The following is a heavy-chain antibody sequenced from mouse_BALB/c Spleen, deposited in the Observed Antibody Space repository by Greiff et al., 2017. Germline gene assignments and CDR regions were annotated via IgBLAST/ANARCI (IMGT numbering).Heavy chain of an antibody. CDR1: GYTFTSYW. J-gene: IGHJ4*01. CDR2: INPSTGYT. Sequence: VQLQESGAELAKPGASVKMSCKASGYTFTSYWMHWVKQRPGPGLEWIGYINPSTGYTEYNQKFKDKATLTADKSSSTAYMQLSSLTSEDSAVYYCARRGDGNYVFYAMDYWGQGTSVTVSS. CDR3: ARRGDGNYVFYAMDY. V-gene: IGHV1-7*01. D-gene: IGHD2-1*01.